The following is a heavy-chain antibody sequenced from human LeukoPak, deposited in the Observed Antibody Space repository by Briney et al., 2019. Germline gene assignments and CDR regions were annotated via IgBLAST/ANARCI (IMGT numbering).Heavy chain of an antibody. J-gene: IGHJ4*02. D-gene: IGHD6-13*01. Sequence: QPGGSLRLSCAASGFTVSSNYMSWVRQAPGKGLEWVSVIYSGGSTYHADSVKGRFTISRDNSKNTLYLQMNSLRAEDTAVYYCAKDPGSSWYYFDYWGQGTLVTVSS. CDR1: GFTVSSNY. CDR2: IYSGGST. V-gene: IGHV3-53*05. CDR3: AKDPGSSWYYFDY.